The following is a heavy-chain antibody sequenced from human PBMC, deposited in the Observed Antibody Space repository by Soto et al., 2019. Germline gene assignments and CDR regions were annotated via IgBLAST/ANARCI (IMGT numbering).Heavy chain of an antibody. Sequence: GGSLRLSCAASGFTFSGSAMHWVRQASGKGLEWVGRIRSKANSYATAYAASVKGRFTISRDDSKNTAYLQMNSLKTEDTAVYYCTRRGPPPQHWFDPWGQGTLVTVSS. CDR1: GFTFSGSA. CDR3: TRRGPPPQHWFDP. CDR2: IRSKANSYAT. J-gene: IGHJ5*02. D-gene: IGHD1-26*01. V-gene: IGHV3-73*01.